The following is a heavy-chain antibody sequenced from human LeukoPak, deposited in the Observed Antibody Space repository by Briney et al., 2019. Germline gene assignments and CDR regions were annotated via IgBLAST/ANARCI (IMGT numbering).Heavy chain of an antibody. CDR1: GFTFDDYA. V-gene: IGHV3-9*03. Sequence: GRSLRLSCAASGFTFDDYAMHWVRQAPGKGLEWVSGISWNSGSIGYADSVKGRFTISRDNAKSSLYLQMNSLRAEDMALYYCAKAEYCSSTSCYLAFDYWGQGTLVTVSS. CDR3: AKAEYCSSTSCYLAFDY. CDR2: ISWNSGSI. J-gene: IGHJ4*02. D-gene: IGHD2-2*01.